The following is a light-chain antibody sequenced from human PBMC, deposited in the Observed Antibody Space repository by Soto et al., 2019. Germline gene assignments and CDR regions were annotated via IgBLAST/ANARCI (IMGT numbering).Light chain of an antibody. CDR3: QQYGGSPT. Sequence: ETVMTQSPVTLSVSPGDTATLSCRASQSVSSNYLAWYQQKPGQAPRLLIYDASSRTTGIPDRFSGSGSGTDFTLTVSRLEPEDFAVYYCQQYGGSPTFGQGTRLEIK. V-gene: IGKV3-20*01. CDR1: QSVSSNY. J-gene: IGKJ5*01. CDR2: DAS.